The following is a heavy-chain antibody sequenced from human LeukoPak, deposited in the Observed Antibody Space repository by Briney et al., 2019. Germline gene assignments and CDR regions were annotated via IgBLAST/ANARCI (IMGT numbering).Heavy chain of an antibody. V-gene: IGHV3-33*03. CDR3: ARRYSSGWWIDY. CDR2: IWYDGSNR. D-gene: IGHD6-19*01. Sequence: GRSLRLSCAASGFTFSNFGMHWVRQAPGKGLEWVAVIWYDGSNRYYSDSVKGRFTISRDNSKNTLYLQMNTLRAEDTAVYYCARRYSSGWWIDYWGQGTLVTVSS. CDR1: GFTFSNFG. J-gene: IGHJ4*02.